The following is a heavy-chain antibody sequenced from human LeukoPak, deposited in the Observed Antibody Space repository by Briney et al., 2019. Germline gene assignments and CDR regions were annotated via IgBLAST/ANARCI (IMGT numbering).Heavy chain of an antibody. D-gene: IGHD3-3*02. V-gene: IGHV4-39*07. CDR3: ARVPHSVTLGAIFLHYFDY. CDR1: GGSISTSNYY. CDR2: ICYSGST. Sequence: SETLSLTCTVSGGSISTSNYYWGWIRQPPGKGLEWIGHICYSGSTYYSPSLKSRVTISLDTSRNQFSLKLNSVTAADTALYYCARVPHSVTLGAIFLHYFDYWGLGTLVTVSS. J-gene: IGHJ4*02.